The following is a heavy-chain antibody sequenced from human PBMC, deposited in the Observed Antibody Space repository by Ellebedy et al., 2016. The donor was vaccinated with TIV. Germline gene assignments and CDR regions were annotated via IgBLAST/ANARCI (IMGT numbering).Heavy chain of an antibody. Sequence: GGSLRLSXAASGFNFGTYAMTWVRQAPGKGLEWVSSTNANGGSTYYAGSVKGRFTISRDNSKNTLFLQMTNLRADDTALYYCARWSDDAFDIWGRGTRVTVS. CDR3: ARWSDDAFDI. J-gene: IGHJ3*02. CDR2: TNANGGST. CDR1: GFNFGTYA. V-gene: IGHV3-23*01.